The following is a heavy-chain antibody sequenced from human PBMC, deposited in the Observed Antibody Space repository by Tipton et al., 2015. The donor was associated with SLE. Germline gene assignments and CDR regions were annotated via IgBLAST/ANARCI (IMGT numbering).Heavy chain of an antibody. J-gene: IGHJ4*02. Sequence: GLVKPSETLSITCTVSGGPFSSHYWSWIRQPPGKGLEWIGYIYYSGSTIYNPALRSRVTISVDASKNQFSLNLTSVTAADTAVYYCARGSVVADDFWGQGTLVTVSS. CDR2: IYYSGST. V-gene: IGHV4-59*11. CDR3: ARGSVVADDF. D-gene: IGHD2-15*01. CDR1: GGPFSSHY.